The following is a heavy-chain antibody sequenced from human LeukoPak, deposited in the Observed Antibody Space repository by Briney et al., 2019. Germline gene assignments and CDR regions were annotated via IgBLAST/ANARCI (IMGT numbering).Heavy chain of an antibody. V-gene: IGHV3-21*01. CDR3: ARDREQQLVAEHYYYYGMDV. CDR1: GFTFSSYS. J-gene: IGHJ6*02. CDR2: ISSSSSSYI. D-gene: IGHD6-13*01. Sequence: PGGSLRLSCAASGFTFSSYSMNWVRQAPGKGLEWVSSISSSSSSYIYYADSVKGRFTISRDNAKNSPYLQMNSLRAEDTAVYYCARDREQQLVAEHYYYYGMDVWGQGTTVTVSS.